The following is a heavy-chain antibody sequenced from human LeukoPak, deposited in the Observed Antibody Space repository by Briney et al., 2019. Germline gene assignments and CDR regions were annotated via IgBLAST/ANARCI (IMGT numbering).Heavy chain of an antibody. J-gene: IGHJ4*02. Sequence: ASVKVSCKASGYTFTSYYMHWVRQAPGQGLEWMGIINPSGGSTSYAQKFQGRVTMTRDTSTSTVYMELSSLRSEDTAEYYCARDPSGLRFLEWLPPGYYFDYWGQGTLVTVSS. CDR2: INPSGGST. V-gene: IGHV1-46*03. CDR1: GYTFTSYY. CDR3: ARDPSGLRFLEWLPPGYYFDY. D-gene: IGHD3-3*01.